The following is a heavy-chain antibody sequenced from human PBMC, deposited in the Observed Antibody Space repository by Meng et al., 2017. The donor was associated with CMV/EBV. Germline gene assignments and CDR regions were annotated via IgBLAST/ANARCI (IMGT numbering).Heavy chain of an antibody. Sequence: SGYYWDWIRQPPGKGLEWIGEINNSGSTKYNQSLKSRDTKSVDKTKNEFSLKLRAVTAADTAVYYCARGRLGYCSSTSCFKNWFDPWGQGTLVTVSS. J-gene: IGHJ5*02. CDR1: SGYY. V-gene: IGHV4-34*01. CDR3: ARGRLGYCSSTSCFKNWFDP. D-gene: IGHD2-2*01. CDR2: INNSGST.